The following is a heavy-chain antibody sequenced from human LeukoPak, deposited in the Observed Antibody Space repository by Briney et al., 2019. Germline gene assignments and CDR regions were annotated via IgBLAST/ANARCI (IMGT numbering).Heavy chain of an antibody. J-gene: IGHJ3*02. CDR3: AKDLLPSDSGGYYPPGGSFDI. CDR2: ISGSGGST. CDR1: GFTFSSYA. D-gene: IGHD3-22*01. V-gene: IGHV3-23*01. Sequence: GGSLRLSCVASGFTFSSYAMSWVRQAPGKGREWVSVISGSGGSTYYADSVKGRFTISRDNSKNTLYVQMNSLRAEDTAVYYCAKDLLPSDSGGYYPPGGSFDIWGQGTMVTVSS.